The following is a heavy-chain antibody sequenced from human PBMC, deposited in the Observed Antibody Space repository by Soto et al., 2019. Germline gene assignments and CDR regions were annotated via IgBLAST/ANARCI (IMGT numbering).Heavy chain of an antibody. CDR2: ISWNSGSI. D-gene: IGHD2-15*01. Sequence: GGSLRLSCAASGFTFDDYAMHWVRQAPGKGLEWVSGISWNSGSIGYADSVKGRFTISRDNAKNSLYLQMNSLRAEDTALYYCAKDFRCCSGGSCYPEYFQHWGQGTLVTVSS. J-gene: IGHJ1*01. CDR3: AKDFRCCSGGSCYPEYFQH. V-gene: IGHV3-9*01. CDR1: GFTFDDYA.